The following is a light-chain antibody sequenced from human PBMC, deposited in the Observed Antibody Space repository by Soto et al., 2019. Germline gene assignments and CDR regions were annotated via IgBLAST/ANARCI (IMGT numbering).Light chain of an antibody. V-gene: IGKV1-27*01. CDR3: QKYNSALLWT. CDR2: AAS. J-gene: IGKJ1*01. Sequence: DIQRTQSPSSLSASVGDRVTITCRASQGISNYLAWYQQKPGKVPKLLIYAASTLQSGVPSRFSGSGSGTDFTLTIISLQPEDVATYYCQKYNSALLWTFGQGTKVEIK. CDR1: QGISNY.